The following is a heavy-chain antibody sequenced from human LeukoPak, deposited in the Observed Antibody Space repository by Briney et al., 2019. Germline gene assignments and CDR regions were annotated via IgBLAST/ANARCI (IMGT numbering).Heavy chain of an antibody. D-gene: IGHD2-2*01. CDR3: AKDEVVPGYYYTDV. V-gene: IGHV3-30*02. CDR1: GFPFSDYV. CDR2: IRYDGNNK. J-gene: IGHJ6*03. Sequence: GGSLRLSCAASGFPFSDYVMHWVRQAPGKGLEWVSVIRYDGNNKYYADSVKGRFTISRDNSKNTLYLQMNSLESEDTAVYYCAKDEVVPGYYYTDVWGRGTTVTISS.